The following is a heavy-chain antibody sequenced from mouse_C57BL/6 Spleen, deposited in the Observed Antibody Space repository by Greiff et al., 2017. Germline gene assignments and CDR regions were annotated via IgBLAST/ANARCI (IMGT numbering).Heavy chain of an antibody. CDR2: IYPGDGDT. Sequence: QVQLQQSGPELVKPGASVKISCKASGYAFSSSWMNWVKQRPGKGLEWIGRIYPGDGDTNYNGKFKGKATLTADKSSSPAYMQLSSLTSEDSAVYFCARSVVYYDYGVRYFDVWGTGTTVTVSS. CDR1: GYAFSSSW. CDR3: ARSVVYYDYGVRYFDV. D-gene: IGHD2-4*01. V-gene: IGHV1-82*01. J-gene: IGHJ1*03.